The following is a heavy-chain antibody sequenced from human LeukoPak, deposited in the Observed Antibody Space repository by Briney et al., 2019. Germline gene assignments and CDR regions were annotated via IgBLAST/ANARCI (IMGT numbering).Heavy chain of an antibody. J-gene: IGHJ3*02. CDR2: IYSGGST. CDR1: GFTVSSNY. Sequence: GGSLRLSCAASGFTVSSNYMSWVRQAPGKELEWVSVIYSGGSTYYADSVKGRFTISRDNSKNTLYLQMNSLRAEDTAVYYCAREAPGSAFDIWGQGTMVTVSS. V-gene: IGHV3-66*01. CDR3: AREAPGSAFDI.